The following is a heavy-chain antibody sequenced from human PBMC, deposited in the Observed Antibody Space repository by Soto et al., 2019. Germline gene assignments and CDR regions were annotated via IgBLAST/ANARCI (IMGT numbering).Heavy chain of an antibody. D-gene: IGHD2-15*01. J-gene: IGHJ4*02. CDR2: INPNSGGT. V-gene: IGHV1-46*03. CDR3: ALVVVVAANYFDY. CDR1: GYSFTGNS. Sequence: ASVKVSCKASGYSFTGNSMHWVRQAPGQGLEWMGIINPNSGGTSYAQKFRGRVTMTRDTSTSTVYMELNSLRSEDTAVYYCALVVVVAANYFDYWGQGTLVTVSS.